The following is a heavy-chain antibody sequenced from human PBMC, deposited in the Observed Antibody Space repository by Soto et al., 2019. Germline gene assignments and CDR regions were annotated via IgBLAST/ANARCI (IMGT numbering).Heavy chain of an antibody. Sequence: GASVKVSCKASGFTLSSYAMHWVRQAPGQRLEWMGWINAGNGITKYSQKFQDRITITRDTSASTGYMELSSLISEDTAVYYCARGRITKVQGFEYWGQGALVTVPS. CDR2: INAGNGIT. J-gene: IGHJ4*02. CDR3: ARGRITKVQGFEY. D-gene: IGHD3-10*01. CDR1: GFTLSSYA. V-gene: IGHV1-3*01.